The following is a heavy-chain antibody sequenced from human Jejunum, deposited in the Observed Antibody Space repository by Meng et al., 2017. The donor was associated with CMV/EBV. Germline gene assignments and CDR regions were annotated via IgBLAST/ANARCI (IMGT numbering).Heavy chain of an antibody. V-gene: IGHV3-30-3*01. CDR1: GFTLSPYV. D-gene: IGHD3-3*01. Sequence: ASGFTLSPYVMHWVRQAPGKGLEWVAVISHDGSNYYYADSVKGRFTISRDNSKNTLHLQMNSLRPEDTAVYYCARDPRFSGGWVDTWGQGTLVTVSS. J-gene: IGHJ5*02. CDR2: ISHDGSNY. CDR3: ARDPRFSGGWVDT.